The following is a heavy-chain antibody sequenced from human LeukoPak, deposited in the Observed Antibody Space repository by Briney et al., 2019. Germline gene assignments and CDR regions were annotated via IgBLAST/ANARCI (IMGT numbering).Heavy chain of an antibody. D-gene: IGHD6-19*01. CDR2: IIPIFGTA. CDR3: ARPRLVQGKYDAFDI. CDR1: GGTFSRYA. J-gene: IGHJ3*02. V-gene: IGHV1-69*05. Sequence: ASVKVSCKASGGTFSRYAISWVRQAPGQGLEWMGGIIPIFGTANYAQKFQGRVTMTRDMPTSTVYMDLSSLRSEDTAVYYCARPRLVQGKYDAFDIWGQGTMVTVSS.